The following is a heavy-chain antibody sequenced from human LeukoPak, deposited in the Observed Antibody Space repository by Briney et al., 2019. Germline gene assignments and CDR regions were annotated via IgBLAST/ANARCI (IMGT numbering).Heavy chain of an antibody. CDR3: ARDWTFGGVIVYYFDY. J-gene: IGHJ4*02. Sequence: RGSLRLSCAASGFTFSSYAMHWVRQAPGKGLEWVAVISYDGSNKYYADSVKGRFTISRDNSKNTLYLQMNSLRAEDTAVYYCARDWTFGGVIVYYFDYWGQGTLVTVSS. D-gene: IGHD3-16*02. V-gene: IGHV3-30*04. CDR1: GFTFSSYA. CDR2: ISYDGSNK.